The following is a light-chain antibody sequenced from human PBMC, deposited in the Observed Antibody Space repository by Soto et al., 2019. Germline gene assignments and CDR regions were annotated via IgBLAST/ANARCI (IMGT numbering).Light chain of an antibody. J-gene: IGKJ3*01. CDR3: QRYGVSSPFS. Sequence: EIVLTQSPGTLSLSPGERASLSCRASQSLNRNYVAWYQQTVGQAPRLLIYATSGKATGIPDRFRGSGSGTDFKLTIARLEAEDFAVYYGQRYGVSSPFSFGTGTKVEMK. CDR2: ATS. CDR1: QSLNRNY. V-gene: IGKV3-20*01.